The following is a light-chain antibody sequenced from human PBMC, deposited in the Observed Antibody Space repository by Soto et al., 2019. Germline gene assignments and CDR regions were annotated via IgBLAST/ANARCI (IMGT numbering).Light chain of an antibody. Sequence: QSVLTQPPSVSAAPGQKVTISCSGSSSNIGNNYVSWYQQLPGTAPKLLIYENNKRPSGIPDRFSGSKSGTSATLGITGLQTGEEADYYCGTWDSSLSADNYVFGTGTKLTVL. J-gene: IGLJ1*01. CDR2: ENN. V-gene: IGLV1-51*02. CDR3: GTWDSSLSADNYV. CDR1: SSNIGNNY.